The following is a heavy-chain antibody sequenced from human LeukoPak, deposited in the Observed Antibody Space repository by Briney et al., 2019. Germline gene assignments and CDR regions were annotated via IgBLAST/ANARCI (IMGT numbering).Heavy chain of an antibody. J-gene: IGHJ5*02. CDR2: IYTSGST. D-gene: IGHD3-10*01. CDR1: GYSISSSYY. CDR3: ARAVGGFGESYNWFDP. V-gene: IGHV4-4*07. Sequence: PSETLSLTCTVSGYSISSSYYWSWIRQPAGKGLEWIGRIYTSGSTNYNPSLKSRVTMSVDTSKNQFSLKLSSVTAADTAVYYCARAVGGFGESYNWFDPWGQGTLVTVSS.